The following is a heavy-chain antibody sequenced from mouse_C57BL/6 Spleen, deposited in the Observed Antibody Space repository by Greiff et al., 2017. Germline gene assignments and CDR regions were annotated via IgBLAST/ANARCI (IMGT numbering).Heavy chain of an antibody. CDR3: TRGDGTGFDY. CDR1: GYTFTDYE. J-gene: IGHJ2*01. D-gene: IGHD3-3*01. CDR2: IDPETGGT. V-gene: IGHV1-15*01. Sequence: QVQLQQSGAELVRPGASVTLSCKASGYTFTDYEMHWVKQTPVHGLEWIGAIDPETGGTAYNQKFKGKAILTADKSSSTAYMELRSLTSEDSAVYYCTRGDGTGFDYWGQGTTLTVSS.